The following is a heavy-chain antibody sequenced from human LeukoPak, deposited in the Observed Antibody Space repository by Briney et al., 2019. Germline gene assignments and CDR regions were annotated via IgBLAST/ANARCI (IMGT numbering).Heavy chain of an antibody. CDR1: GYSFTSYW. Sequence: GGSLQISFKGSGYSFTSYWIGWVRQMPGKGLEWMGIIYPGDSDTRYSPSFQGQVTISADKSISTAYLQWSSLKASDTAMYYCARPSAVEMATIPHYYGMDVWGQGTTVTVSS. D-gene: IGHD5-24*01. CDR3: ARPSAVEMATIPHYYGMDV. V-gene: IGHV5-51*01. J-gene: IGHJ6*02. CDR2: IYPGDSDT.